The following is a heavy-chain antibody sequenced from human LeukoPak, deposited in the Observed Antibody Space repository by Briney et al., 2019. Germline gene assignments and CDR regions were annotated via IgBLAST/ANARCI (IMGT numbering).Heavy chain of an antibody. CDR2: IDPSDSYA. CDR1: GYNF. V-gene: IGHV5-10-1*01. D-gene: IGHD3-10*01. Sequence: GESLKISCKGSGYNFISWVRQMPGKGLEWMGRIDPSDSYATYNLSFQGHVTISADKYISTAYLQWSSLKASDTAMYWCANLHYGSGSVSDFWGQGTLVTVSS. CDR3: ANLHYGSGSVSDF. J-gene: IGHJ4*02.